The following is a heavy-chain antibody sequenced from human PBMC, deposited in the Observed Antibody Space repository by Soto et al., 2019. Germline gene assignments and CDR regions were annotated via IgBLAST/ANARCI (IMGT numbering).Heavy chain of an antibody. CDR2: ISTYNGDT. J-gene: IGHJ6*02. D-gene: IGHD3-22*01. V-gene: IGHV1-18*01. Sequence: ASVKVSCKASGYTFTRSGISWVRQAPGQGLEWMGWISTYNGDTNYAQTFQGRVTMTTDTSTSTVHMEVRSLRSDDTAVYYCAREDYYDSSGYPTVYGMDVWGQGTTVTV. CDR3: AREDYYDSSGYPTVYGMDV. CDR1: GYTFTRSG.